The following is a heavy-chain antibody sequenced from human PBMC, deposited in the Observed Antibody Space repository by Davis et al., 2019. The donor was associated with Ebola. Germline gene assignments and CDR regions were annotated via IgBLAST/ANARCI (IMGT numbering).Heavy chain of an antibody. D-gene: IGHD2-21*02. Sequence: AASVTVSCKASGYTFTSYGISWVRQAPGQGLEWMGWISAYNGNTNYAQKLQGRVTMTTDTSTSTAYMELRGLRSDDTAVYYCAREGDWSHYYYDGMDVWGKGTTVTVSS. CDR1: GYTFTSYG. CDR2: ISAYNGNT. J-gene: IGHJ6*04. CDR3: AREGDWSHYYYDGMDV. V-gene: IGHV1-18*01.